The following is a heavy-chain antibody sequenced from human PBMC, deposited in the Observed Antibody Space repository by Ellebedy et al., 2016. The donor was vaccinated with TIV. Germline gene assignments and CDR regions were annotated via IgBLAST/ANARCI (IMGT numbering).Heavy chain of an antibody. CDR3: ARDDALDGGYLDS. D-gene: IGHD3-16*01. CDR1: GFTFANYA. V-gene: IGHV3-23*01. Sequence: GESLKISCAASGFTFANYAMTWVRQVPGKGLEWFSSIRGRDGRTSYTDSAKGRFTISRDNSKNTLFLQMKNLRVEDTAMYYCARDDALDGGYLDSWGQGTLVTVSS. J-gene: IGHJ4*02. CDR2: IRGRDGRT.